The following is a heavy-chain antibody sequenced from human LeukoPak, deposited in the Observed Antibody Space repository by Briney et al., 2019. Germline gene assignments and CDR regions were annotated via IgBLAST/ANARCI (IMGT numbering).Heavy chain of an antibody. Sequence: GGSLRLSCAASGFTFSSYWMHWVRQAPGKGPVWVSYITTDGSATAYADSVKGRFTISRDNAENTLYLQMNSLRAEDTAVYYCVRGMNDAFDIWSQGTMVTVSS. CDR1: GFTFSSYW. CDR2: ITTDGSAT. CDR3: VRGMNDAFDI. J-gene: IGHJ3*02. V-gene: IGHV3-74*01.